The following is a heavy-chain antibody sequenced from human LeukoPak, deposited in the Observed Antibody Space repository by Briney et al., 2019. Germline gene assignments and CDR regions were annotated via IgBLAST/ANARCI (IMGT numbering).Heavy chain of an antibody. CDR3: ARVGDWNDLVY. D-gene: IGHD1-1*01. Sequence: SETLSLTCTVSGGSISPYYWSWIRRTPGKGLEWIGYILYSGTTTNYNPSLKSRVTISVDTSKNQFSLKLSSVIAADTAVYYCARVGDWNDLVYWGQGTLVTVSS. V-gene: IGHV4-59*01. CDR1: GGSISPYY. CDR2: ILYSGTTT. J-gene: IGHJ4*02.